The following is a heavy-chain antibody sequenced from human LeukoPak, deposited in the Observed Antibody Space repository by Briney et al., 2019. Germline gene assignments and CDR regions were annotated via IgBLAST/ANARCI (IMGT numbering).Heavy chain of an antibody. CDR3: ARDPRGYSYGYFDY. D-gene: IGHD5-18*01. Sequence: SETLSLTCTVSGGSISSGGYYWSWIRQHPGKGLEWIGYIYSGSTYYNPSLKSRVTISVDTSKNQFSLKLSSVTAADTAVYYCARDPRGYSYGYFDYWGQGTLVIVTS. CDR2: IYSGST. CDR1: GGSISSGGYY. J-gene: IGHJ4*02. V-gene: IGHV4-31*03.